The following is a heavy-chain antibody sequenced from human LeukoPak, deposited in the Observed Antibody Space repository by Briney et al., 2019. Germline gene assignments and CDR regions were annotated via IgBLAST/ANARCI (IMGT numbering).Heavy chain of an antibody. J-gene: IGHJ3*02. CDR2: ISWNSGSI. Sequence: GGSLRLSCAASGFTFDDYAMHWVRQAPGKGLEWVSGISWNSGSIGYADSVKGRFTISRDNAKNSLYLQMNSLRAEDTALYYCAKGGRRKGGSYGNAFDIWGQGTMVTVSS. D-gene: IGHD1-26*01. CDR1: GFTFDDYA. V-gene: IGHV3-9*01. CDR3: AKGGRRKGGSYGNAFDI.